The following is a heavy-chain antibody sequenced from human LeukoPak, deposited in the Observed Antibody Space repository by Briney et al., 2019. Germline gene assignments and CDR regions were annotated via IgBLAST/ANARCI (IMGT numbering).Heavy chain of an antibody. CDR1: GFTFSSYG. CDR3: AKDHYYDSSGFDY. D-gene: IGHD3-22*01. Sequence: GGSLRLSCAASGFTFSSYGMHWVRQAPGKGLEWVAVIWYGGGNKYYANSVKGRFTISRDNSKNTLYLQMNSLRAEDTAVYYCAKDHYYDSSGFDYWGQGTLVTVSS. J-gene: IGHJ4*02. CDR2: IWYGGGNK. V-gene: IGHV3-33*06.